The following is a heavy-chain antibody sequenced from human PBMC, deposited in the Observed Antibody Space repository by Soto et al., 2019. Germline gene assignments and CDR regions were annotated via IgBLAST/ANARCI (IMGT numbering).Heavy chain of an antibody. CDR2: INHSGST. CDR1: GGSFSGYY. J-gene: IGHJ6*02. Sequence: PSETLSLTCAVYGGSFSGYYWSWIRQPPGKGLEWIGEINHSGSTNYNPSLKSRVTISVDTSKNQFSLKLSSVTAADTAVYYCARGNGSGSYYKLSYYYGMDVWGQGTTVTVSS. V-gene: IGHV4-34*01. D-gene: IGHD3-10*01. CDR3: ARGNGSGSYYKLSYYYGMDV.